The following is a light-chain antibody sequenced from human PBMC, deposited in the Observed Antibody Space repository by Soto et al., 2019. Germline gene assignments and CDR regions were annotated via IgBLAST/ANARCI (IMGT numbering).Light chain of an antibody. Sequence: EIVMTQSPATLSVSPGERATLSCRASQSVSSNLAGYQQKPGQAPRLLISGASTRAAGIPGRFSGSGSGTEFTLTISSLQSEDFAVYYCQQYNSWPPYTFGQGTKLEIK. V-gene: IGKV3-15*01. CDR3: QQYNSWPPYT. CDR1: QSVSSN. J-gene: IGKJ2*01. CDR2: GAS.